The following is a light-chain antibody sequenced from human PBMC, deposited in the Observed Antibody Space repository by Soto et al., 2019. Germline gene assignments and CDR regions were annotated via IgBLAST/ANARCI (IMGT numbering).Light chain of an antibody. Sequence: EIVLTQSPGTLSLSPGERATLSCRASQSIKNNLAWYQQKPGQTPRLLISGASGRAAGIPDKFSGSGSGPDFTLTISRLEPEDFAVYYCQQYGGSPWTFGQGTRVDIK. V-gene: IGKV3-20*01. CDR3: QQYGGSPWT. CDR2: GAS. CDR1: QSIKNN. J-gene: IGKJ1*01.